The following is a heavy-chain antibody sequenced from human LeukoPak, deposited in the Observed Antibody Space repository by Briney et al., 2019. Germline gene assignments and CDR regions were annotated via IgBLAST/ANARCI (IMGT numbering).Heavy chain of an antibody. CDR2: IYTSGST. CDR3: ARDTMVRGVITGNWFDP. Sequence: SETLSLTCTVSGGSISSYYWSWIRQPAGKGLEWIGRIYTSGSTNYNPSLKSRVTMSVDTSKNQFSPKLSSVTAADTAVYYCARDTMVRGVITGNWFDPWGQGTLVTVSS. CDR1: GGSISSYY. V-gene: IGHV4-4*07. D-gene: IGHD3-10*01. J-gene: IGHJ5*02.